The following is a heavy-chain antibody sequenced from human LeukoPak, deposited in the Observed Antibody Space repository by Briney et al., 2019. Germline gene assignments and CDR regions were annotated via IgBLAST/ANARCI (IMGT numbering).Heavy chain of an antibody. CDR2: VYNSEYT. J-gene: IGHJ5*01. V-gene: IGHV4-59*01. CDR3: ARGRNLEWFDY. D-gene: IGHD3-3*01. Sequence: PSETLSLTCTVSGGSSSGYYWSWVRQPPGKGLEWIGYVYNSEYTSYNPSLKSRVSISFDTSKNQFSLRLTSVTAADTAVYYCARGRNLEWFDYWGQGTLVTVSS. CDR1: GGSSSGYY.